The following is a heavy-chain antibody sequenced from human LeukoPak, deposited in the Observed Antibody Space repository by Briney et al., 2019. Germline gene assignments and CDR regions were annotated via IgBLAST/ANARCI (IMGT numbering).Heavy chain of an antibody. J-gene: IGHJ4*02. Sequence: SETLSLTCTVSGGSISSSSYYWGWIRQPPGKGLEWIGSIYYSGSTYYNPSPKSRVTISVDTSKNQFSLKLSSVTAADTAVYYCARLFPDYYDSSGYRDYWGQGTLVTVSS. CDR1: GGSISSSSYY. V-gene: IGHV4-39*01. D-gene: IGHD3-22*01. CDR3: ARLFPDYYDSSGYRDY. CDR2: IYYSGST.